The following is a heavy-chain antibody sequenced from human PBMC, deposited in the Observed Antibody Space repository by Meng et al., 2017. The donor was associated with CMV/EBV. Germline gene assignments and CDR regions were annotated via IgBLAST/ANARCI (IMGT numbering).Heavy chain of an antibody. J-gene: IGHJ6*02. CDR2: ISSSSSYI. V-gene: IGHV3-21*01. Sequence: GGSLRLSCAASGFTFSSYSMNWVRQAPGKGLEWVSSISSSSSYIYYADSVKDRFTISRDNAKNSLYLQMNSLRAEDPAVYYCARRDCSSASCHNSYYYYGMDVWGQGTTVTVSS. CDR3: ARRDCSSASCHNSYYYYGMDV. CDR1: GFTFSSYS. D-gene: IGHD2-2*02.